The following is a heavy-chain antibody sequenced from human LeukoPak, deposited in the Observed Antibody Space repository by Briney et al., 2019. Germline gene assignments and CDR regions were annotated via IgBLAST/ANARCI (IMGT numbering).Heavy chain of an antibody. CDR1: GVTFNIYA. CDR2: ISGSGGNT. J-gene: IGHJ4*02. V-gene: IGHV3-23*01. Sequence: PGGSLRLSCAASGVTFNIYAMSWVRQAPGKGLEWVSAISGSGGNTYYADSEKGRFTISRDNSKNTLYLQMNSLRAEDTAIYYCAKETQDYSSDYWGQGTLVTVSS. D-gene: IGHD4-11*01. CDR3: AKETQDYSSDY.